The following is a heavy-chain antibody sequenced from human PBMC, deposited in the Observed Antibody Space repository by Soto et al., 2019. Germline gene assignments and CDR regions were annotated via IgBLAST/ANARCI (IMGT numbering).Heavy chain of an antibody. Sequence: EVQLVESGGGLVQPGGSLRLSCAASGFTFEDYAMHWVRQTPGKGLEWVSGITWNGVAMGYAASVQGRFTISRDDAQNSLFLQMNSLRPEDTALYYCAKSFVARRHLYQYMDVWGKGTTVTVSS. CDR3: AKSFVARRHLYQYMDV. CDR2: ITWNGVAM. V-gene: IGHV3-9*01. CDR1: GFTFEDYA. J-gene: IGHJ6*03. D-gene: IGHD1-1*01.